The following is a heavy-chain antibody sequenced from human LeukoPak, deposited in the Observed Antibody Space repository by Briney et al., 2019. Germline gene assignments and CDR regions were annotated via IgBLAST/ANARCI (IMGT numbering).Heavy chain of an antibody. D-gene: IGHD3-22*01. CDR2: ISYDGGNK. CDR1: GFTFSSYG. J-gene: IGHJ4*02. CDR3: ARDKDYYDSSGYSGPYYFDY. Sequence: GRSLRLSCAASGFTFSSYGMHWVRQAPGKGLEWVAVISYDGGNKYYVDSVKGRFTISRDNAKNSLYLQMNSLRAEDTAVYYCARDKDYYDSSGYSGPYYFDYWGQGTLVTVSS. V-gene: IGHV3-30*03.